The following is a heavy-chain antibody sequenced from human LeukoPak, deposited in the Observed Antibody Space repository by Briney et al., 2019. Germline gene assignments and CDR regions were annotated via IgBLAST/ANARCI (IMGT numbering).Heavy chain of an antibody. D-gene: IGHD1-26*01. CDR2: ISSSSSYI. J-gene: IGHJ4*02. CDR3: ARVNIVGATRPFDY. CDR1: GFTFSSYS. Sequence: PGGSLRLSCAASGFTFSSYSMNWVRQAPGKGLEWVSSISSSSSYIYYADSVKGRFTISRDNAKNSLYLQMNGLRAEDTAVYYCARVNIVGATRPFDYWGQGTLVTVSS. V-gene: IGHV3-21*01.